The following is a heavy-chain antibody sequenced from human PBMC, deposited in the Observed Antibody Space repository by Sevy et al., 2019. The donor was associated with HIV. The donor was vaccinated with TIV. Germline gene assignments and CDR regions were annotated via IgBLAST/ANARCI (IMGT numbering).Heavy chain of an antibody. CDR3: ARAMGV. CDR2: INQDGSEI. J-gene: IGHJ6*02. CDR1: GISISSHW. V-gene: IGHV3-7*01. Sequence: GGSLRLSCVGSGISISSHWMNWVLQSPGKGLEWVANINQDGSEIYYVDSVKGRFTISRENAKNSGYLQMHSLRVEDSGVYYCARAMGVWGQGTTVTVSS.